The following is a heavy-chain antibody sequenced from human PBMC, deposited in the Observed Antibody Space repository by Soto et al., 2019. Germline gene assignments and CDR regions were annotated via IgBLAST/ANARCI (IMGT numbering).Heavy chain of an antibody. D-gene: IGHD1-1*01. CDR3: SKNGTSWFAS. Sequence: QVQLVQSGPELKKPGASVKVSCKTSGYSFYNSGISWVRQAPGQGLEWMGWISVFNGYAHYAQKFQGRVSMTADPLTSTAYMELRGLRSDDTAMYYCSKNGTSWFASWGQGTPVTVSS. CDR1: GYSFYNSG. CDR2: ISVFNGYA. V-gene: IGHV1-18*01. J-gene: IGHJ5*01.